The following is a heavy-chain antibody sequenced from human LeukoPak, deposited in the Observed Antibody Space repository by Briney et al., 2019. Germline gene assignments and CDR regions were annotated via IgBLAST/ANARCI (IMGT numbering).Heavy chain of an antibody. D-gene: IGHD6-13*01. CDR1: GFTFSSYA. V-gene: IGHV3-23*01. J-gene: IGHJ4*02. CDR3: GVYSSSWHDY. CDR2: ISGSGGST. Sequence: GGSLRLSCAASGFTFSSYAMSWVRQAPGRGLEWVSVISGSGGSTNYADSVKGRFTISRDNSKNTLYLQMNSLRAEDTAVYYCGVYSSSWHDYWGQGTLVTVSS.